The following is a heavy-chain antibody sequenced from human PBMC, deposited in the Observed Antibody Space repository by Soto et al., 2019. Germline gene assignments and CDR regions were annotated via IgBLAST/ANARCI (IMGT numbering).Heavy chain of an antibody. CDR1: GFTFNIYG. V-gene: IGHV3-30*18. J-gene: IGHJ4*02. CDR2: ISYDGSNQ. CDR3: AKDQASGQGSFDS. Sequence: GGSLRLSCAASGFTFNIYGMHWVRQAPDKGLEWAALISYDGSNQYYADSVKGRFTISRDNSKNTLFLQMNSLRADDTAVYYCAKDQASGQGSFDSWGQGTLVTVSS.